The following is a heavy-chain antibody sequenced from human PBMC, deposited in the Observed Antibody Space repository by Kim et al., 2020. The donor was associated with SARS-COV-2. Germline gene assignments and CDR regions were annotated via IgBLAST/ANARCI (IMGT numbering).Heavy chain of an antibody. J-gene: IGHJ6*01. CDR3: ARDGGITRGIDV. Sequence: ASVKVSCKASGYTFTSQGINWVRQAPGQGPEWMGWISPLNGKTKFAQKFQGRVVMTRETSTTTVEMELRSLTSDDTAVDYCARDGGITRGIDVWGQGTPV. CDR1: GYTFTSQG. D-gene: IGHD1-7*01. V-gene: IGHV1-18*01. CDR2: ISPLNGKT.